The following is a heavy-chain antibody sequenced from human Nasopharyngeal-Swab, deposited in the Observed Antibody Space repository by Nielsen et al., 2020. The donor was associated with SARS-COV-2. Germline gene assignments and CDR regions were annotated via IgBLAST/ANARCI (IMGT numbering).Heavy chain of an antibody. CDR1: GFTFDDYA. Sequence: GGSLRLSCAASGFTFDDYAMHWVRQAPGKGLEWVSGISWNSGSIGYADSVKGRFTISRDNAKNSLYLQMNSLRAEDTALYYCAKVRDYGDYWGYAFDIWGQGTMVTVSS. V-gene: IGHV3-9*01. J-gene: IGHJ3*02. CDR2: ISWNSGSI. D-gene: IGHD4-17*01. CDR3: AKVRDYGDYWGYAFDI.